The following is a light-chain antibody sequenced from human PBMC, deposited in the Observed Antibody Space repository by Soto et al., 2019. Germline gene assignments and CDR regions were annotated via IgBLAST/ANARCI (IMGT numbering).Light chain of an antibody. CDR2: AAS. V-gene: IGKV1-39*01. Sequence: DIQITHSPSSLSASVVDRITITFLASQIISRYLNWYQHKPGKAPKLLINAASSLERGVPSRFSGGGSGTDCTLNISSLQPDDFATYYCQQNYRVTPWKFGQGTKVDIK. CDR3: QQNYRVTPWK. CDR1: QIISRY. J-gene: IGKJ1*01.